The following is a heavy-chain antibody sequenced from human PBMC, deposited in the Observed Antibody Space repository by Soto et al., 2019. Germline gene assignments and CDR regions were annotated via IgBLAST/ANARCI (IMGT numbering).Heavy chain of an antibody. CDR3: AKSLSAIPGDS. J-gene: IGHJ4*02. Sequence: GGFLRLSCAAFGFTFSSYWMSWGRQGPGKGPEWVANIKQDGSEIYYVDSVKGRFTISRDNAKSSLYLQMTSLRAEDTAVYHCAKSLSAIPGDSWGQGTLVTVSS. CDR2: IKQDGSEI. D-gene: IGHD2-2*01. V-gene: IGHV3-7*05. CDR1: GFTFSSYW.